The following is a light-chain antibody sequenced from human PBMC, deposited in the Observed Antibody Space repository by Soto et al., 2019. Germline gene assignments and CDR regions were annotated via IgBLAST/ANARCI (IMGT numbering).Light chain of an antibody. CDR3: SSFTSSSTLL. J-gene: IGLJ2*01. CDR1: SSDIGAYNY. V-gene: IGLV2-14*01. Sequence: QSVLTQPASVSGSPGQSITISCTGTSSDIGAYNYVSWYQHRPGKAPKLIIYDVSNRPSGVSARFSGSKSGNAASLTISGLQAEDEADYYCSSFTSSSTLLFGVGTKLTVL. CDR2: DVS.